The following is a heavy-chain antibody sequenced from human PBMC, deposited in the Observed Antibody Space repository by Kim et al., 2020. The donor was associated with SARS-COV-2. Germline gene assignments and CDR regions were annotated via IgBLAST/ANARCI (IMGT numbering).Heavy chain of an antibody. J-gene: IGHJ6*02. CDR1: GYTFTSYG. V-gene: IGHV1-18*04. Sequence: ASVKVSCKASGYTFTSYGISWVRQAPGQGLEWMGWISAYNGNTNYAQKLQGRVTMTTDTSTSTAYMELRSLRSDDTAVYYCARHTSVWLVRYYYGMDVWGQGTTVTVSS. D-gene: IGHD6-19*01. CDR3: ARHTSVWLVRYYYGMDV. CDR2: ISAYNGNT.